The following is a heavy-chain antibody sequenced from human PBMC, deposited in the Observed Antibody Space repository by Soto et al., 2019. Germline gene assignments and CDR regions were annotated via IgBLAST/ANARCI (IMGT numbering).Heavy chain of an antibody. CDR1: GGSISSSSYY. V-gene: IGHV4-39*01. Sequence: SETLSLTCTVSGGSISSSSYYWGWIRQPPGKGLEWIGSIYYSGSTYYNPSLKSRVTISVDTSKNQFSLKLSSVTAADTAVYYCVRHEEEGVVVPAAIYYAFDIWGQGTMVTVSS. CDR2: IYYSGST. J-gene: IGHJ3*02. CDR3: VRHEEEGVVVPAAIYYAFDI. D-gene: IGHD2-2*01.